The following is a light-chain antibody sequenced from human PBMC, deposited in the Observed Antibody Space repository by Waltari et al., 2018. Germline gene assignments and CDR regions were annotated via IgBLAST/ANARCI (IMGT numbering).Light chain of an antibody. J-gene: IGKJ1*01. CDR2: AAS. V-gene: IGKV1-8*01. CDR1: QPVGSY. Sequence: AIQMTQSPSSFSASAGDRVPITCRSIQPVGSYLAWYQQKPGKAPKLLIFAASTLQRRVPSRFSGSGSGTDFTLTISCLQSEDFATYFCQHYYNYPWTFGQGTKVEVK. CDR3: QHYYNYPWT.